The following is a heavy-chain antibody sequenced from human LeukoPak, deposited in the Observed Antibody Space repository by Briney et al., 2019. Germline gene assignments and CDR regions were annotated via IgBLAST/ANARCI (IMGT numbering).Heavy chain of an antibody. V-gene: IGHV4-59*01. J-gene: IGHJ4*02. CDR1: GGSISSYY. Sequence: SGTLSLTCTVSGGSISSYYWSWIRQPPGKGLEWIGYIYYSGSTNYNPSLKSRVTISVDTSKNQFSLKLSSVTAADTAVYYCARYIETYYYDSSGYHFDYWGQGTLVTVSS. CDR3: ARYIETYYYDSSGYHFDY. CDR2: IYYSGST. D-gene: IGHD3-22*01.